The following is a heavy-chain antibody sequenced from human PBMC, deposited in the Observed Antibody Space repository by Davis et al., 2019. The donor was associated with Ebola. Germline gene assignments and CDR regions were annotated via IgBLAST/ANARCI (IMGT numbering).Heavy chain of an antibody. CDR1: GYTFTSYG. D-gene: IGHD3-3*01. Sequence: ASVKVSCKASGYTFTSYGISWVRQAPGQGLEWMGWISAYNGNTNYAQKLQGRVTMTTDTSTSTAYMELRSLRSDDTAVYYCARVGNGIFGVVNFDYWGQGTLVTVSS. V-gene: IGHV1-18*04. CDR3: ARVGNGIFGVVNFDY. CDR2: ISAYNGNT. J-gene: IGHJ4*02.